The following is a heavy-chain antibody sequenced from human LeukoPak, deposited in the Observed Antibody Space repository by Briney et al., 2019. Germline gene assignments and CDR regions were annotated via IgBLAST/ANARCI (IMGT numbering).Heavy chain of an antibody. CDR1: GFTFSSNG. Sequence: GGSLRLSCAASGFTFSSNGMHWVRQAPGKGLEWVAFIQNDGNNKKYADSVKGRFTISGDNSKNTLYLQMNSLRAEDTAVYYCAKDPGGILTGYLDYWGQGTLVTVSS. J-gene: IGHJ4*02. CDR3: AKDPGGILTGYLDY. V-gene: IGHV3-30*02. D-gene: IGHD3-9*01. CDR2: IQNDGNNK.